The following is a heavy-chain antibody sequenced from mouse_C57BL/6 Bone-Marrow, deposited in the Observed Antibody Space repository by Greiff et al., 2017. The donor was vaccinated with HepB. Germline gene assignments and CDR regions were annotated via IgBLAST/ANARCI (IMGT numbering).Heavy chain of an antibody. Sequence: EVKLMESGGGLVQPGGSLKLSCAASGFTFSDYYMYWVRQTPEKRLEWVAYISNGGGSTYYPDTVKGRFTISRDNAKNTLYLQMSRLKSEDTAMYYCARRGDYPDAMDYWGQGTSVTVSS. CDR3: ARRGDYPDAMDY. CDR1: GFTFSDYY. D-gene: IGHD2-4*01. V-gene: IGHV5-12*01. J-gene: IGHJ4*01. CDR2: ISNGGGST.